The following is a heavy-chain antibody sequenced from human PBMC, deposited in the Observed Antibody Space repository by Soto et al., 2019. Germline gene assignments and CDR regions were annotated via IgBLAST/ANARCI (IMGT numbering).Heavy chain of an antibody. Sequence: EVQLLESGGGLVQPGGSLRLSCAASGFTFSSYAMSWVRQAPGKGLEWVSAISGSGGSTYYADSVKGRFTISRDNSKNTLYLKLNSLSAEDTAVYYCAEGGSYQALDIWGQWTMVTGSS. CDR2: ISGSGGST. CDR3: AEGGSYQALDI. CDR1: GFTFSSYA. D-gene: IGHD2-15*01. J-gene: IGHJ3*02. V-gene: IGHV3-23*01.